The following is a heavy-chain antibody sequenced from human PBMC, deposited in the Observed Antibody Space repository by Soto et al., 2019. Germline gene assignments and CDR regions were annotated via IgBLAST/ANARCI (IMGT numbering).Heavy chain of an antibody. D-gene: IGHD6-19*01. Sequence: ASVKVSCKASGYMFPGFYLHWVRQAPGQGREWMGWINPNNGVTTYAKNFQGRVTMTRDSSISTAYMELSSLRSDDTAIYFCAAAAYPVAGRHPDYWGQGTVVTLPS. J-gene: IGHJ4*02. CDR2: INPNNGVT. CDR1: GYMFPGFY. CDR3: AAAAYPVAGRHPDY. V-gene: IGHV1-2*02.